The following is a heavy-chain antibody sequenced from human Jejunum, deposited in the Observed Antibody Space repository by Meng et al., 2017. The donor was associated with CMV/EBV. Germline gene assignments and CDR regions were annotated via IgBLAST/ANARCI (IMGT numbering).Heavy chain of an antibody. J-gene: IGHJ5*02. Sequence: SGFTFSGYDRTWVRQAPGKGLEGVSTIRGSNGDTYYADSVKGRFTISRDNSKSMLYLQMNSLRAEDTALYYCTKKSQYGDYTQWFDPWGQGTLVTVSS. CDR3: TKKSQYGDYTQWFDP. CDR1: GFTFSGYD. CDR2: IRGSNGDT. D-gene: IGHD4-17*01. V-gene: IGHV3-23*01.